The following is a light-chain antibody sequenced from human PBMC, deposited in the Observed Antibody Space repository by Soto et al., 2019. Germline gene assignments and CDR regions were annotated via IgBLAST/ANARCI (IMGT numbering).Light chain of an antibody. CDR1: QSISNW. Sequence: DIQMTQSPSTLPASVGDRVTITCRASQSISNWLAWYQQKPGKAPKLLIYDASSLESGVPSRFSGSGSGTEFTLTISSLQPDDFATYYCQQYNSYSWTFGQGAIVDIK. CDR2: DAS. J-gene: IGKJ1*01. CDR3: QQYNSYSWT. V-gene: IGKV1-5*01.